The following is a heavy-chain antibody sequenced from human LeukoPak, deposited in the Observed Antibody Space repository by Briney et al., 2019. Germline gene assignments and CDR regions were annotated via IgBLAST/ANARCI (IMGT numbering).Heavy chain of an antibody. CDR3: ARDATVGVPGTLYFDH. V-gene: IGHV3-48*03. Sequence: GGSLRLSCAASGFTFSSYEMNWVRQAPGKGLEWVSYIDTSSGTIHYGDSVKGRFTISRDNAKNSLYLQTNSLRVEDTAVYYCARDATVGVPGTLYFDHWGQGILVTVSS. CDR1: GFTFSSYE. D-gene: IGHD6-19*01. CDR2: IDTSSGTI. J-gene: IGHJ4*02.